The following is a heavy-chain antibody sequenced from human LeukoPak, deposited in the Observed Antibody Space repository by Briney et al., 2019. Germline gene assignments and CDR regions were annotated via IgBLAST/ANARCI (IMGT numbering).Heavy chain of an antibody. J-gene: IGHJ2*01. CDR2: INHSGST. D-gene: IGHD6-19*01. CDR3: ARDFYGGWYDYWYFDL. V-gene: IGHV4-34*01. CDR1: GGSFSGYY. Sequence: PSETLSLTCAVYGGSFSGYYWSWIRQPPGRGLEWIGEINHSGSTNYNPSLKSRVTIPLDTSKNQFSLKLSSVTAADTAVYYCARDFYGGWYDYWYFDLWGRGTLVSVSS.